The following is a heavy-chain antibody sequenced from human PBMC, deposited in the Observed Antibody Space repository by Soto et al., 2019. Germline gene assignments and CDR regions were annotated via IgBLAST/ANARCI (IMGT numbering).Heavy chain of an antibody. CDR3: ARGRLGCCSGGSCYNRAWFDP. V-gene: IGHV1-69*01. Sequence: QVQLVQSGAEVKKPGSSVKVSCKASGGTFSSYAISWVRQAPGQGLEWMGGIIPIFGTANYAQKFQGRVTITADESTSTAYMELSSLRSEDTAVYYCARGRLGCCSGGSCYNRAWFDPWGQGTLVTVSS. J-gene: IGHJ5*02. CDR2: IIPIFGTA. CDR1: GGTFSSYA. D-gene: IGHD2-15*01.